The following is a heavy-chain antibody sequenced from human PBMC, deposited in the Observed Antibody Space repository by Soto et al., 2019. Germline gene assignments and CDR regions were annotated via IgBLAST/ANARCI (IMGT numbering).Heavy chain of an antibody. CDR1: GYSISSSNW. V-gene: IGHV4-28*03. D-gene: IGHD4-17*01. CDR3: AKDNPASGDYFDY. CDR2: IYYSGNT. J-gene: IGHJ4*02. Sequence: SETLSLTCAVSGYSISSSNWWGWIRQPPGKGLEWIGYIYYSGNTYYNPSLKSRLTISVDTSKNQFSLKLSSVTAADTAVYYCAKDNPASGDYFDYWGQGTLVTAPQ.